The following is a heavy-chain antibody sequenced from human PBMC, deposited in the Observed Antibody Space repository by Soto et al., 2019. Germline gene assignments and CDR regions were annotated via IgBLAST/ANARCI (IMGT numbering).Heavy chain of an antibody. CDR3: ARESYHGSGATVVAY. J-gene: IGHJ4*02. D-gene: IGHD3-10*01. V-gene: IGHV4-59*01. Sequence: SETLSLTCTVSGGSIGGYYWSWIRQPPGKGLEWIGYIYYSGTTSYNPSLNSRVTMSVDTSKNRFSLKVNSVTAADTAVYYCARESYHGSGATVVAYWGQGPLVTVSS. CDR1: GGSIGGYY. CDR2: IYYSGTT.